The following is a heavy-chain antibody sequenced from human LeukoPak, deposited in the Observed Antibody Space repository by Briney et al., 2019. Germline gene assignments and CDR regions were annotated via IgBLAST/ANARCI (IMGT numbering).Heavy chain of an antibody. D-gene: IGHD4-17*01. V-gene: IGHV1-24*01. J-gene: IGHJ4*02. CDR2: FDPEDGET. Sequence: ASVKVSCKVSGYTLTELSIHWVRQAPGKGLEWMGGFDPEDGETIYAQKFQGRVTMTEDTSTDTAYMELSSLRSEDTAVYYCATAYYGARLNSAGHFDYWGQGTLVTVSS. CDR1: GYTLTELS. CDR3: ATAYYGARLNSAGHFDY.